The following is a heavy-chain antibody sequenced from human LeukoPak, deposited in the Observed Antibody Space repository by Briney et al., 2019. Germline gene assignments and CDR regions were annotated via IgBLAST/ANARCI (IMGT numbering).Heavy chain of an antibody. V-gene: IGHV1-69*05. CDR2: IIPIFGTA. CDR1: GGTFSSYA. Sequence: SVKVSSKASGGTFSSYAISWVRQAPGQGLEWMGGIIPIFGTANYAQKFQGRVTITTDESTSTVYMELSSLRSEDTAVYYCARVYPDYGGNSYGIMDVWGQGTTVTVSS. J-gene: IGHJ6*02. CDR3: ARVYPDYGGNSYGIMDV. D-gene: IGHD4-23*01.